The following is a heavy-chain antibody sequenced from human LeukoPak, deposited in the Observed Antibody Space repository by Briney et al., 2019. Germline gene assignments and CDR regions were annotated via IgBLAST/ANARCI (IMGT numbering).Heavy chain of an antibody. D-gene: IGHD5-18*01. CDR2: VSASGGRT. Sequence: PGGTLRLSCAASGFSFSTYGMSWVRQTPERGLEWVSRVSASGGRTYYADSVKGRFTISRDNSKNTMSLQMNNLRAEDTAVYYCARDTPSGIQLWDQYSFDYWGQGTLVTVSS. CDR3: ARDTPSGIQLWDQYSFDY. J-gene: IGHJ4*02. V-gene: IGHV3-23*01. CDR1: GFSFSTYG.